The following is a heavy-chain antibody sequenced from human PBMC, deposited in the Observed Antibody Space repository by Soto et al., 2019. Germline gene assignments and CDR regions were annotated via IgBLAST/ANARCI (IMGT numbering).Heavy chain of an antibody. J-gene: IGHJ6*03. Sequence: EVQLVESGGGLVQPGGSLRLSCAASGFTFSSYWMHWVRQAPGEGLIWVSRITSDGSRTTYADSVKGRFTISRDNATNTVYLQMNSLSAEDTAVYYCARIGTGSYYMDVWGKGTTVTVSS. CDR1: GFTFSSYW. CDR3: ARIGTGSYYMDV. D-gene: IGHD1-1*01. CDR2: ITSDGSRT. V-gene: IGHV3-74*01.